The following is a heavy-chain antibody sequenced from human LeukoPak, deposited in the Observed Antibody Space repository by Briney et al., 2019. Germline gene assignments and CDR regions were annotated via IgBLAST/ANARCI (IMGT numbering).Heavy chain of an antibody. CDR1: GFTFSSYG. CDR2: IRYDGSNK. D-gene: IGHD2-2*02. V-gene: IGHV3-30*02. CDR3: AKYGAYCSSTSCYRGYYYYYMDV. Sequence: AGSLRLSCAASGFTFSSYGMQWVRQAAGKGLEWVAFIRYDGSNKYYADSVKCRFTISRDNSKNTLYLQMNSLRAEDTAVYYCAKYGAYCSSTSCYRGYYYYYMDVWGKGTTVTVSS. J-gene: IGHJ6*03.